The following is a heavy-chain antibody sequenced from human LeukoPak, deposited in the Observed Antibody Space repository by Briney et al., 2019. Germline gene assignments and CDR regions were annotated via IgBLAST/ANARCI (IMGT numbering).Heavy chain of an antibody. Sequence: PSETLSLTCTVSGGSISSGDYYWSWIRQPPGKGLEWIGYIYYSGSTYYNPSLKSRVTISVDTSKNQFSLKLSSVTAADTAVYYCASRYVDTAMVRDYWGQGTLVTVSS. D-gene: IGHD5-18*01. CDR1: GGSISSGDYY. CDR2: IYYSGST. CDR3: ASRYVDTAMVRDY. V-gene: IGHV4-30-4*08. J-gene: IGHJ4*02.